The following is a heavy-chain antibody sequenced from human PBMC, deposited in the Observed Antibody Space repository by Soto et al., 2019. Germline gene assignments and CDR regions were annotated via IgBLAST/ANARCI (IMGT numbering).Heavy chain of an antibody. CDR2: TYYRSKWYN. D-gene: IGHD4-4*01. CDR1: GDSVSSNSAA. V-gene: IGHV6-1*01. J-gene: IGHJ4*02. Sequence: PSQTLSLTCAISGDSVSSNSAAWNWIRQSPSRGLEWLGRTYYRSKWYNDYAVSVKSRITISPDTSKNQFSLQLNSVTPEDTAVYYCAREFFDGYSNRGMIDYWGQGTLVTV. CDR3: AREFFDGYSNRGMIDY.